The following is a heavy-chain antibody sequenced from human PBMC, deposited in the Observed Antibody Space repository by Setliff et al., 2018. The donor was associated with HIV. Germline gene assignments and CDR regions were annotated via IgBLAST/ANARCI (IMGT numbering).Heavy chain of an antibody. J-gene: IGHJ2*01. CDR1: GGSISRYY. CDR2: VYYSGST. CDR3: ARDPKGYTSATWYFDL. Sequence: SETLSLTCTASGGSISRYYWSWIRQPPGKGLEWIGYVYYSGSTNYNVSLKSRVTMSVDTSKRQFSLRLDSVTAADTAVYYCARDPKGYTSATWYFDLWGRGTLVTVSS. V-gene: IGHV4-59*01. D-gene: IGHD6-19*01.